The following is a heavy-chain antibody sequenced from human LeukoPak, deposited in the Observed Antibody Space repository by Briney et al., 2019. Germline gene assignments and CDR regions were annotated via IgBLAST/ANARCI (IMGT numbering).Heavy chain of an antibody. CDR1: GFTFNNAW. V-gene: IGHV3-15*01. CDR3: STDKGARDF. J-gene: IGHJ4*02. CDR2: IKSKNDGGTT. D-gene: IGHD4/OR15-4a*01. Sequence: GGSLRLSCAASGFTFNNAWMSWVRQAPGKGLEWVGRIKSKNDGGTTDYAAPVKGRFTISRDDSKNTLYLQMNSLKTEDTAVYYCSTDKGARDFWGQGTLVTVSP.